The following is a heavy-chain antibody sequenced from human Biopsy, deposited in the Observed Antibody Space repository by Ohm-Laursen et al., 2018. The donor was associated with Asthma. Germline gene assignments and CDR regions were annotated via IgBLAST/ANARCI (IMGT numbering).Heavy chain of an antibody. Sequence: SLRLSCTASGFTFSSYAMHWVRQAPGKGLEWASGISWNSGSIGYADSVKGRFTISRDNAKNSLYLQMNSLRAEDTALYYCAKGEWELLEANFDYWGQGTLVTVSS. J-gene: IGHJ4*02. CDR3: AKGEWELLEANFDY. CDR2: ISWNSGSI. V-gene: IGHV3-9*01. D-gene: IGHD1-26*01. CDR1: GFTFSSYA.